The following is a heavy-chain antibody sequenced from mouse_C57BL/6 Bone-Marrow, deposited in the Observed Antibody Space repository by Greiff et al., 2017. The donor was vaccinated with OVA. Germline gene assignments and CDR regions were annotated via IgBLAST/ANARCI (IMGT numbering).Heavy chain of an antibody. CDR1: GFSLTSYG. D-gene: IGHD2-2*01. CDR2: IWRGGST. V-gene: IGHV2-5*01. Sequence: QVQLKQSGPGLVQPSQRLSITCTVSGFSLTSYGVHWVRQSPGKGLEWLGVIWRGGSTDYNAAFMSRLSITKDNSKSQVFFKMNSLQADDTAIYYCAKKTRYGYDNYAMDYWGQGTSVTVSS. CDR3: AKKTRYGYDNYAMDY. J-gene: IGHJ4*01.